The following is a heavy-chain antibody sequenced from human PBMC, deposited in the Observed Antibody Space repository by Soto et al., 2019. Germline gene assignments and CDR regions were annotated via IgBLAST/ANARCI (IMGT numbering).Heavy chain of an antibody. CDR2: IYYSGST. CDR1: GGSISSYY. J-gene: IGHJ6*02. CDR3: ARLQVGATDYYYYYGMDV. D-gene: IGHD1-26*01. Sequence: PSETLSLTCTVSGGSISSYYWSWIRQPPGKGLEWIGYIYYSGSTNYNPSLKSRVTISVDTSKNQFSLKLSSVTAADTAVYYCARLQVGATDYYYYYGMDVWGQGTTVTVSS. V-gene: IGHV4-59*01.